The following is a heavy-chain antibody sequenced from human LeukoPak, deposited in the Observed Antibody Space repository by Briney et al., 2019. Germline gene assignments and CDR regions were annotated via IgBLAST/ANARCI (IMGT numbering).Heavy chain of an antibody. CDR3: ARPLNYYFGMDV. Sequence: GESLKISCKGSGYTFTTYWIAWVRQMPGEGLEWMGIIYPGDSDTRYNSSFQGQVTISADKSLSTAYLQWSSLKASDTAMYYCARPLNYYFGMDVWGQGTTVTVAS. CDR2: IYPGDSDT. J-gene: IGHJ6*02. V-gene: IGHV5-51*01. CDR1: GYTFTTYW.